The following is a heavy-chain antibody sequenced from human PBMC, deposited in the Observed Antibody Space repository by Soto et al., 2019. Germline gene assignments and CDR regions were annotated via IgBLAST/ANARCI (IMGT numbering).Heavy chain of an antibody. CDR1: GDSVSSNSAG. J-gene: IGHJ4*01. CDR3: ARGEQYSGRSFDY. Sequence: SQTLSLTCAITGDSVSSNSAGWSWVRQSPSRGLEWLGRTYYRSKWYYEYAVSVRGRITINPDTSKNQYSLQLNSVTPEDKAVYFCARGEQYSGRSFDYWGQGTLDTVSS. CDR2: TYYRSKWYY. V-gene: IGHV6-1*01. D-gene: IGHD1-26*01.